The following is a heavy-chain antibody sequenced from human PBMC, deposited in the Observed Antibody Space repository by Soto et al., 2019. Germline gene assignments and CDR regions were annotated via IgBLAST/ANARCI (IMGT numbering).Heavy chain of an antibody. V-gene: IGHV3-74*01. D-gene: IGHD6-13*01. Sequence: EVQLVESGGGLVQPGGSLSLSCAASGFTFSSYWMHWVRQAPGKGLVCVSRINSDGSSTSYADSVKGRFTISRDNAKNTLYLQSNSLRAEDTAVYYCASPAGSFRSSWRLGYGYYNGMDVWGQGTTVSVSS. CDR2: INSDGSST. CDR3: ASPAGSFRSSWRLGYGYYNGMDV. CDR1: GFTFSSYW. J-gene: IGHJ6*02.